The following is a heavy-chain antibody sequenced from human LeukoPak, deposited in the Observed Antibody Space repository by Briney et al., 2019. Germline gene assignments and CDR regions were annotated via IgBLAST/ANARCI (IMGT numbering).Heavy chain of an antibody. V-gene: IGHV1-2*02. J-gene: IGHJ4*02. Sequence: ASVKVSWKASGYTFTDYYMHWVRQAPGQGLEWMGWINPDSGGTNYAQNFQGRVTMTRDTSISTAYMELSRLRSDDTAVYYCARPFIETPSLGALDYWGQGTLVTVSS. D-gene: IGHD4-23*01. CDR2: INPDSGGT. CDR1: GYTFTDYY. CDR3: ARPFIETPSLGALDY.